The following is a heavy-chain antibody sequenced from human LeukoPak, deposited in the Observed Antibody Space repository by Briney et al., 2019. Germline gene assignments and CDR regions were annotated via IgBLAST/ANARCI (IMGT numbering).Heavy chain of an antibody. V-gene: IGHV1-2*02. CDR1: GYTFTGYY. Sequence: GASVKVSCKASGYTFTGYYMHWVRQAPGQGLEWMGWINPNSGGTNYAQKFQGRVTMTRDTSFSTAYMELSRLRSDDTAVYYCARLRVRFLEWSAFDYWGQGTLVTVSS. CDR2: INPNSGGT. CDR3: ARLRVRFLEWSAFDY. J-gene: IGHJ4*02. D-gene: IGHD3-3*01.